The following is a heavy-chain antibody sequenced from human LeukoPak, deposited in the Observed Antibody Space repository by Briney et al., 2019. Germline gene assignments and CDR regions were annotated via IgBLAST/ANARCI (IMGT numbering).Heavy chain of an antibody. J-gene: IGHJ4*02. CDR2: ISGNSRYI. CDR1: GFSFNTYS. V-gene: IGHV3-21*01. Sequence: GGSLRLSCAASGFSFNTYSMNWIRQAPGKGLEWVSSISGNSRYIYYADSVKGRFTISRDNAKNSLYLQMNSLRAEDTAVYYCASRYCSGGSCYCDGYWGQGTLVTVSS. D-gene: IGHD2-15*01. CDR3: ASRYCSGGSCYCDGY.